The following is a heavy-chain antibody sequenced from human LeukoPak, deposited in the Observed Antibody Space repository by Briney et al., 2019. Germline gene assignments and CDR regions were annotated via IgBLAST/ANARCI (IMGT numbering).Heavy chain of an antibody. CDR3: ARHPHSTVTTAYYFVY. CDR2: VYYSGNT. Sequence: SVTLSLTCTVSGASTTSSSHYWDWIRQPPGEGLEWIGTVYYSGNTYYNPSLKSRVTISVDTSKNQFSLKLSSVTAADTAVYYCARHPHSTVTTAYYFVYWGQGTLVTVSS. V-gene: IGHV4-39*01. CDR1: GASTTSSSHY. J-gene: IGHJ4*02. D-gene: IGHD4-17*01.